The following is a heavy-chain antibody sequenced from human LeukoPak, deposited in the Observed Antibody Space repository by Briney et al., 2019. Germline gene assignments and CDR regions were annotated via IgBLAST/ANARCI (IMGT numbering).Heavy chain of an antibody. D-gene: IGHD5-24*01. Sequence: ASVKVSCKASGYTFTDYYMHWVRQAPGQGLEWMGWINPNSGGTNYARKFQGRVTMTRDTSISTAYMELRRLRSDDTAVYYCARDLGDGYPNWGQGTLVTVSS. J-gene: IGHJ4*02. CDR2: INPNSGGT. V-gene: IGHV1-2*02. CDR1: GYTFTDYY. CDR3: ARDLGDGYPN.